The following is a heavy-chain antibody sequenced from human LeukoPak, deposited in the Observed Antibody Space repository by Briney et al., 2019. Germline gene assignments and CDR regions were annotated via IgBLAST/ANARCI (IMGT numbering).Heavy chain of an antibody. CDR1: GYTFTSYG. D-gene: IGHD2-2*01. V-gene: IGHV1-18*01. CDR3: ARIYCSSTSCYFYYGMDV. Sequence: ASVKVSCKASGYTFTSYGISWVRQAPGQGLEWMGWISAYNGNTSYAQKLQGRVTMTTDTSTSTAYMELRSLRSDDTAVYYCARIYCSSTSCYFYYGMDVWGQGTTVTVSS. CDR2: ISAYNGNT. J-gene: IGHJ6*02.